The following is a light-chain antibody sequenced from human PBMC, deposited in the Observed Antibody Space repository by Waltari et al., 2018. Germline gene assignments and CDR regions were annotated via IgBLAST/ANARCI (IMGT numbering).Light chain of an antibody. J-gene: IGLJ1*01. Sequence: QSALTQPASVSGSPGQSITISCPGTSRDVGNYNYVPWYQQHPGKAPKPMIHEVNNRPSGVSNRFSGSKSGDTASLTISGLQGEDEADYYCSSYSSISFLVFGSGTTVTVL. V-gene: IGLV2-14*01. CDR1: SRDVGNYNY. CDR2: EVN. CDR3: SSYSSISFLV.